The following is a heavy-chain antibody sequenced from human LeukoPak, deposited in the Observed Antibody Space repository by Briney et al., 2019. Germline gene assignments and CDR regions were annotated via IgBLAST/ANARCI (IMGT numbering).Heavy chain of an antibody. V-gene: IGHV3-11*05. D-gene: IGHD4-17*01. CDR3: ARGPETKFEI. CDR2: ISSSSSYT. CDR1: GFSFSDYY. J-gene: IGHJ3*02. Sequence: GGSLRLSCAASGFSFSDYYMSWIRQAPGKGLEWVSYISSSSSYTDYADSVKGRFTISRDNAKNSLYLQMNSLRAEDTAVYYCARGPETKFEIWGQGTILTVSS.